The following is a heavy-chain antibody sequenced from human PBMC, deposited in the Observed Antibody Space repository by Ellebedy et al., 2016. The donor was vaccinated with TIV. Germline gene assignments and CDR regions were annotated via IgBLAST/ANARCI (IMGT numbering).Heavy chain of an antibody. Sequence: GESLKISXAASGFTFSTYWMNWVRQAPGKGLEWVANIKKDGSEKYYVGSVKGRFTISRDNAKNSLYLQMNSLRAEDTAVYYCAREKYSSSWYGYYYYMDVWGKGTTVTVSS. V-gene: IGHV3-7*01. CDR1: GFTFSTYW. J-gene: IGHJ6*03. CDR2: IKKDGSEK. CDR3: AREKYSSSWYGYYYYMDV. D-gene: IGHD6-13*01.